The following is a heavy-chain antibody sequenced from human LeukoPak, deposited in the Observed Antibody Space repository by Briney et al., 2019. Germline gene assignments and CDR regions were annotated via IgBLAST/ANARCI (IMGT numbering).Heavy chain of an antibody. D-gene: IGHD2-15*01. CDR1: GGSISSSSYY. CDR3: AREGYCSGGSCYVGYYGMDV. J-gene: IGHJ6*02. CDR2: IYYSGST. Sequence: SETLSLTCTVSGGSISSSSYYWGWIRQPPGKGLEWIGSIYYSGSTYYNPSLKSRVTISVDRSKNQFSLKLSSVTAADTAVYYCAREGYCSGGSCYVGYYGMDVWGQGTTVTVSS. V-gene: IGHV4-39*07.